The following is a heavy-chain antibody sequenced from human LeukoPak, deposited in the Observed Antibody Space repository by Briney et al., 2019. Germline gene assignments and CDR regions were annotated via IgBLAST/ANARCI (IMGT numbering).Heavy chain of an antibody. J-gene: IGHJ4*02. D-gene: IGHD2-2*01. CDR3: ARGLVRGYCSSTSCLEYYFDY. V-gene: IGHV1-18*01. CDR1: GYTFTSYG. Sequence: GASVKVSCKASGYTFTSYGISWVRQAPGQGLEWMGWISAYNGNTNYAEKLQGRVTMTTDTSTSTAYMELRSLRSDDTAVYYCARGLVRGYCSSTSCLEYYFDYWGQGTLVTVSS. CDR2: ISAYNGNT.